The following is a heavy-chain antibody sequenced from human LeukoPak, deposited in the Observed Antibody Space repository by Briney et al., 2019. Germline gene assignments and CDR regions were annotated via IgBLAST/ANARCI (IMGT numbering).Heavy chain of an antibody. V-gene: IGHV4-34*12. Sequence: KPSETLSLTCAVYGGSFSGYYWSWIRQPPGKGLEWVGSIFYSGSTNYNPSLKSRVTMSVDTSKNQFSLRLSSVTATDTAVYYCATRRSGSHPYYWGQGTLVTVSS. CDR3: ATRRSGSHPYY. D-gene: IGHD1-26*01. J-gene: IGHJ4*02. CDR1: GGSFSGYY. CDR2: IFYSGST.